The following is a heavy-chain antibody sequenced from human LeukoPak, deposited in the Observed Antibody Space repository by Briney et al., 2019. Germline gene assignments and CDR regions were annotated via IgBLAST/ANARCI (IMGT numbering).Heavy chain of an antibody. J-gene: IGHJ5*02. D-gene: IGHD1-26*01. Sequence: GGSLRLSCAASGFTFSSFGMHWVRQAPGKGLEWVAFIRYDASHKYHADSVKGRFTISRDNSKNTLYMQMDSLRVEDTAVYYCAKAGGTYYPDHFDPWGQGTLVTVSS. CDR3: AKAGGTYYPDHFDP. CDR2: IRYDASHK. V-gene: IGHV3-30*02. CDR1: GFTFSSFG.